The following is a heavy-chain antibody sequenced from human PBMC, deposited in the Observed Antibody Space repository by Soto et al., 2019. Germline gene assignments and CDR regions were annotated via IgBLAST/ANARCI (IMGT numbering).Heavy chain of an antibody. CDR1: GGTFSSYA. Sequence: SVKVSCKASGGTFSSYAISWVRQAPGQGLEWMGGIIPIFGTANYAQKFQGRVTITADESTSTAYMELSSLRSEDTAVYYCARGNIAVAGRIDYWGQGTLVTVSS. V-gene: IGHV1-69*13. CDR3: ARGNIAVAGRIDY. D-gene: IGHD6-19*01. J-gene: IGHJ4*02. CDR2: IIPIFGTA.